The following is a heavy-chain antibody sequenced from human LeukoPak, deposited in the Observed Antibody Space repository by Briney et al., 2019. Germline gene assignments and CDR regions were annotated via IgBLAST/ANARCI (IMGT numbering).Heavy chain of an antibody. CDR1: GGSISSYY. V-gene: IGHV4-59*01. D-gene: IGHD3-22*01. CDR3: ARGGDYDSSGRFDY. Sequence: SETLSLTCTVSGGSISSYYWSWIRQPPGKGLEWIGYIYYGGSTNYNPSLKSRVTISVDTSKNQFSLKLSSVTAADTAVYYCARGGDYDSSGRFDYWGQGTLVTVSS. CDR2: IYYGGST. J-gene: IGHJ4*02.